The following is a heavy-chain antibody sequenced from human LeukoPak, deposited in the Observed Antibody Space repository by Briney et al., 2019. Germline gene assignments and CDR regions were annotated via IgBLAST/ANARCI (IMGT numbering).Heavy chain of an antibody. CDR2: INPIGGTT. D-gene: IGHD3-22*01. CDR1: GYTFTTYY. Sequence: ASVKVSCKTSGYTFTTYYIHWVRQAPGQGLEWLGIINPIGGTTTYAQKFQGRVTMTRETSPSTVYMELNTLRSEDTAVYYCARGSNYYYDVTADYPRYWGQGTLVTVSS. CDR3: ARGSNYYYDVTADYPRY. V-gene: IGHV1-46*01. J-gene: IGHJ4*02.